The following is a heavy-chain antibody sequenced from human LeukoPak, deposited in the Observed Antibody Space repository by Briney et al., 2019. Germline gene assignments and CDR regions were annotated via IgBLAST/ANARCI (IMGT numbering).Heavy chain of an antibody. Sequence: SETLSLTCAVSGGSISSGNWWSWVRQPPGKGLEWIGEIYHSGSTNYNPSLKSRVTISVDKSKNQFSLKLSSVTAADTAVYYCARRAFGGVIVFPQMFDYWGQGTLVTVSS. CDR3: ARRAFGGVIVFPQMFDY. CDR2: IYHSGST. D-gene: IGHD3-16*02. J-gene: IGHJ4*02. V-gene: IGHV4-4*02. CDR1: GGSISSGNW.